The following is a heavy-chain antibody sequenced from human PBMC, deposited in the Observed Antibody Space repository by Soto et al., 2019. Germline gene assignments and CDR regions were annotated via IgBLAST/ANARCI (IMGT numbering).Heavy chain of an antibody. Sequence: HGESLKSSCKGSGYSFTRYWIGWVRQMPGKGLEWMGIIYPGDSDTRYSPSFQGQVTISADKSISTAYLQWSSLKASDTAMYYCARGDNEAGRAFDIWGQGTMVTVSS. CDR3: ARGDNEAGRAFDI. CDR1: GYSFTRYW. J-gene: IGHJ3*02. V-gene: IGHV5-51*01. D-gene: IGHD6-19*01. CDR2: IYPGDSDT.